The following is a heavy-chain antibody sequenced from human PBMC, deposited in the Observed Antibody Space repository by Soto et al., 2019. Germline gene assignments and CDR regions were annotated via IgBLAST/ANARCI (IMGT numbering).Heavy chain of an antibody. V-gene: IGHV4-30-2*01. CDR2: IYHSGST. Sequence: SETLSLTCAVSGGSISSGGYSWSWIRQPPGKGLEWIGYIYHSGSTYYSPSLKSRVTISVDRSKNQFSLKLSSVTAADTAVYYCGRKPVLLVLGELFGAFEMWGQGTMV. CDR3: GRKPVLLVLGELFGAFEM. CDR1: GGSISSGGYS. D-gene: IGHD2-8*02. J-gene: IGHJ3*02.